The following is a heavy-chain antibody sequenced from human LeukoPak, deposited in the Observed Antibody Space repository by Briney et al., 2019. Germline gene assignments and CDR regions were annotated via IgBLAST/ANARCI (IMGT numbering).Heavy chain of an antibody. CDR2: IYTSGST. CDR1: GASISSYY. J-gene: IGHJ6*03. Sequence: PSETLSLTCTVSGASISSYYWSWIRQSAGKGLEWIGRIYTSGSTNYNPSLKSRVTMSLDTSKNHFSLDLTSVTAADTAVYYCARSAAAGTVGCYYYYMDVWGKGTTVTVSS. D-gene: IGHD6-13*01. V-gene: IGHV4-4*07. CDR3: ARSAAAGTVGCYYYYMDV.